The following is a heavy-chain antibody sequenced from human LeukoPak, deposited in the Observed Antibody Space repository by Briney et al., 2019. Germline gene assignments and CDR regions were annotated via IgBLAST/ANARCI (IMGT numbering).Heavy chain of an antibody. V-gene: IGHV3-30*18. D-gene: IGHD1-1*01. Sequence: PGGSLRLSCAASGFTFSSYGMHWVRQAPGKGLEWVAVISYDGSNKYYADSVKGRFTISRDNSKNTLYLQMNSLRAEDTAVYYCAKDSLYNWNGDGGLDYWGQGTLSPSPQ. CDR1: GFTFSSYG. CDR2: ISYDGSNK. J-gene: IGHJ4*02. CDR3: AKDSLYNWNGDGGLDY.